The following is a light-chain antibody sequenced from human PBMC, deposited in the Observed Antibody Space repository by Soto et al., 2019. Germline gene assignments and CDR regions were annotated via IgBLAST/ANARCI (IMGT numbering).Light chain of an antibody. CDR3: QNYNGAPWT. CDR2: AAS. CDR1: QGISTY. V-gene: IGKV1-27*01. Sequence: DIQMTQSPSSLSASVGDRVTITCRASQGISTYLVWYQQKPGTVPKLLIFAASTLQSGVPSRFGGSGSGTDFTLTISSLQPEDVATYYCQNYNGAPWTFGQGTKVDIK. J-gene: IGKJ1*01.